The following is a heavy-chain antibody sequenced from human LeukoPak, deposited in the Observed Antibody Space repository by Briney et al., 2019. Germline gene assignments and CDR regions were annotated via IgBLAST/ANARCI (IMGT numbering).Heavy chain of an antibody. V-gene: IGHV3-30-3*01. D-gene: IGHD3-22*01. Sequence: GGSLRLSCAASGFTFSSYAMHWVRQAPGKGLEWVAVISYDGSNKYYADSVKGRFTISRDNSKNTLYLQMNSLRAEDTAVYYCARDHIVVVITGVDYWGQGTLVTVSS. CDR2: ISYDGSNK. CDR1: GFTFSSYA. J-gene: IGHJ4*02. CDR3: ARDHIVVVITGVDY.